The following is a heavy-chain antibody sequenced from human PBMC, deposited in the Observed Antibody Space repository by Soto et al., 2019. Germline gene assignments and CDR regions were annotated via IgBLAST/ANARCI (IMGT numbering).Heavy chain of an antibody. D-gene: IGHD5-18*01. V-gene: IGHV3-48*03. CDR2: ISSSGSTI. CDR1: GFTFSSYE. Sequence: GSLRLSCAASGFTFSSYEMNWVRQAPGKGLEWVSYISSSGSTIYYADSVKGRFTISRDNAKNSLYLQMNSLRAEDTAVYYCARDISGIQPGAPSYYYGMDVWGQGTTVTVSS. CDR3: ARDISGIQPGAPSYYYGMDV. J-gene: IGHJ6*02.